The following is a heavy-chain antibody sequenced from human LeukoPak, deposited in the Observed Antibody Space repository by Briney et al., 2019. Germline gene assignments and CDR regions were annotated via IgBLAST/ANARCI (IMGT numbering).Heavy chain of an antibody. CDR3: AKTYAFDI. Sequence: PGGSLRPSCAASGFPFSNYGMGWPRQAPGKGLEWVSAISGSGDSTNYADSVKGRFTISRDNSKNTLYLQMNSLRAEDTAVYYCAKTYAFDIWGQGTLVTVSS. V-gene: IGHV3-23*01. J-gene: IGHJ3*02. CDR1: GFPFSNYG. CDR2: ISGSGDST.